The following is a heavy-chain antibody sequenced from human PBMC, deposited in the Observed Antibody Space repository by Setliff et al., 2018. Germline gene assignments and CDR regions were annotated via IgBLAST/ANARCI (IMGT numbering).Heavy chain of an antibody. CDR3: VNWGGRNWFDP. CDR1: GGPISSGNYY. J-gene: IGHJ5*02. CDR2: IYYSGGT. Sequence: SETLSLTCTVSGGPISSGNYYWTWIRQHPGEGLEWIGYIYYSGGTYYSPSLKSRVTMSVDTSKNQFSLKLSSVTAADTAVYYCVNWGGRNWFDPWGQGTLVTVSS. D-gene: IGHD7-27*01. V-gene: IGHV4-31*03.